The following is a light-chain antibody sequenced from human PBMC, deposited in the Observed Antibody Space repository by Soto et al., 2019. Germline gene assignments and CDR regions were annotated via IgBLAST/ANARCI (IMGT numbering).Light chain of an antibody. CDR1: QSVSSY. CDR3: QHRXNWLA. V-gene: IGKV3-11*01. Sequence: EIVLTQSPATLSLSPGERATLSCRASQSVSSYLAWYQQKPGQAPRLLIYDASNRATGIPARFSGSGSGTXXXXXXXXXXXXXFAVYYCQHRXNWLAFGGGTKVEIK. CDR2: DAS. J-gene: IGKJ4*01.